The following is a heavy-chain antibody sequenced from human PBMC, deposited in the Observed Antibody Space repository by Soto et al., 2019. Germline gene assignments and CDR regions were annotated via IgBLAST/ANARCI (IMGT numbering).Heavy chain of an antibody. CDR2: IYYSGST. D-gene: IGHD3-10*01. V-gene: IGHV4-30-4*01. J-gene: IGHJ4*02. Sequence: QVQLQESGPGLVKPSQTLSLTCTVSGGSISSGDYYWSWIRQPPGKGLEWIGYIYYSGSTYYNPSLRSRVTLSGDTSKNHFSLKLSSVTAADTAVYYCATIKLGSNRLDYWGQGTLVTVSS. CDR1: GGSISSGDYY. CDR3: ATIKLGSNRLDY.